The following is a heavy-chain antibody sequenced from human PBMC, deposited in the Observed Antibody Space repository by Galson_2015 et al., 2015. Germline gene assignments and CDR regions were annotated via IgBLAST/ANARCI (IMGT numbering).Heavy chain of an antibody. V-gene: IGHV1-69*13. CDR3: ASKRSSIAVALGACYGIDV. Sequence: SVKVSCKASGDTFSSYAISWVRQAPGQGLEWMGVIIPIFGTANYAQKFQGRVTITADESTSTAYMELSSLRSEDTAVYYCASKRSSIAVALGACYGIDVWGQGTTVTVSS. D-gene: IGHD6-19*01. CDR1: GDTFSSYA. J-gene: IGHJ6*02. CDR2: IIPIFGTA.